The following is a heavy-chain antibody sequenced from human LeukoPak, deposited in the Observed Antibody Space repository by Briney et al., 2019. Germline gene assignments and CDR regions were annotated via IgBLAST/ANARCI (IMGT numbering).Heavy chain of an antibody. D-gene: IGHD2-15*01. CDR3: ARFGGGSCSGSSCYDYYVDA. J-gene: IGHJ6*03. Sequence: GGSLRLSCAASGFLFGSYSVIWVRQAPGKGLEWVSSISSTGSYIFYADSLKGRFTISRDNAKNTLYLQMNSMRAEDTAVYFCARFGGGSCSGSSCYDYYVDAWGKGTTVTVSS. V-gene: IGHV3-21*01. CDR1: GFLFGSYS. CDR2: ISSTGSYI.